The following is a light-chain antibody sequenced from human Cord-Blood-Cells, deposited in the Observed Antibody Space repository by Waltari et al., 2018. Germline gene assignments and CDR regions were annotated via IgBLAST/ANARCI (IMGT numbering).Light chain of an antibody. J-gene: IGLJ2*01. CDR3: CSYAGSSTLV. Sequence: QSALTQPASVSGSPGQSITISCTGTSSDVGSYNLLSWYQQHPGKAPKLMIYEGSKRPSGVSNRFSGSKSGNTASLTISGLQAEDEADYYYCSYAGSSTLVFGGGTKLTVL. V-gene: IGLV2-23*01. CDR1: SSDVGSYNL. CDR2: EGS.